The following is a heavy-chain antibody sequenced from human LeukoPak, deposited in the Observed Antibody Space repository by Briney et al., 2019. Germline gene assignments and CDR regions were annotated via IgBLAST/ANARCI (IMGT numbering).Heavy chain of an antibody. CDR3: ARDLFCSYGVCPV. Sequence: KTGGSLRLSCAASGLTFSRSSMNWVRQAPGKGLEWVSSISRSSRYIYYADSVKGRFTISRDDAKNSLFLQMNSLRADDTAVYYCARDLFCSYGVCPVWGQGTTVTVSS. J-gene: IGHJ6*02. D-gene: IGHD2-8*01. V-gene: IGHV3-21*01. CDR1: GLTFSRSS. CDR2: ISRSSRYI.